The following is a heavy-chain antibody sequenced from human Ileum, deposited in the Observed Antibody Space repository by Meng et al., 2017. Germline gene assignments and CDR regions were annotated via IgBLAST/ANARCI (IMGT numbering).Heavy chain of an antibody. CDR3: ARWTYHYDF. V-gene: IGHV3-23*01. CDR1: GFTFADYA. J-gene: IGHJ4*02. Sequence: QLLESGGGLVQPGRSLRLACTGSGFTFADYAINWVRQAPGKGLEWVSAISGNGAAKLYADSAKGRFTISRDNSKNSIYMEMYTLRVEDTAIYYCARWTYHYDFWGQGTLVTVSS. CDR2: ISGNGAAK. D-gene: IGHD2-2*02.